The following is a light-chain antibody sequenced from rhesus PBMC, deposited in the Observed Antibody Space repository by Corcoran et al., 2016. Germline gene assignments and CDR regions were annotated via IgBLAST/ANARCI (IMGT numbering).Light chain of an antibody. Sequence: DIQMTQSPSSLSASVGDRVTITCQASQGISNWLAWYQQKPGKAPNLLFYAASSLQSGVPSRFSGSGAGTDFTLTISSLQPEDFATYYCQQHNRHPRTFDQGTKVEIK. CDR3: QQHNRHPRT. CDR1: QGISNW. CDR2: AAS. J-gene: IGKJ1*01. V-gene: IGKV1-33*02.